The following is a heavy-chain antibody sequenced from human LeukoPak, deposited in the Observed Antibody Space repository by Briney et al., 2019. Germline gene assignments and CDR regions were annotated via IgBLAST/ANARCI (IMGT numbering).Heavy chain of an antibody. V-gene: IGHV1-2*02. CDR2: IHPNTGGT. CDR3: ASRSRGWSDVDY. J-gene: IGHJ4*02. CDR1: GDTFTGYY. Sequence: ASVKVSCKASGDTFTGYYMHWVRQAPGQGLEWMGWIHPNTGGTNYAQKFQGRVTMTRNTSISTAYMELSRLRSDDTAVYYCASRSRGWSDVDYWGQGTLVTVSS. D-gene: IGHD6-19*01.